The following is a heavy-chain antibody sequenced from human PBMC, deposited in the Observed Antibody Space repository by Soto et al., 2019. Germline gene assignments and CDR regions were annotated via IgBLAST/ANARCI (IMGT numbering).Heavy chain of an antibody. Sequence: ASVKVSCKASGYTFTSYYMHWVRQAPGQGLEWMGIINPSGGSTSYAQKFQGRVTMTRDTSTSTVYMELSSLRSEDTAVYYCARDRGFLGDTTPLDYWGQGTLVTVSS. V-gene: IGHV1-46*03. J-gene: IGHJ4*02. CDR2: INPSGGST. CDR3: ARDRGFLGDTTPLDY. D-gene: IGHD2-21*02. CDR1: GYTFTSYY.